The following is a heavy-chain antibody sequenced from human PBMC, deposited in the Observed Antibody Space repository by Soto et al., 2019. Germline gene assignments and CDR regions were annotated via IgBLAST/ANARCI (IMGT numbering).Heavy chain of an antibody. J-gene: IGHJ3*02. CDR2: IYYSGST. V-gene: IGHV4-31*03. D-gene: IGHD2-15*01. CDR3: ARGGIVVVVAARDAFDI. CDR1: GGSISSGGYY. Sequence: QVQLQESGPGLVKPSQTLSLTCTVSGGSISSGGYYWSWIRQHPGKGLEWIGYIYYSGSTYYNPPLKSRFPISVDTSKTQFSLQLSSVTAADTAVYYCARGGIVVVVAARDAFDIWGQGTMVTVSS.